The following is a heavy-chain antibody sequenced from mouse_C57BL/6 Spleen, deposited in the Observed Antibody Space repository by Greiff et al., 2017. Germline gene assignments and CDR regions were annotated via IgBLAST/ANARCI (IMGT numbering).Heavy chain of an antibody. Sequence: QVQLKESGAELVMPGASVKLSCKASGYTFTSYWMHWVKQRPGQGLEWIGEIDPSDSYTNYNQKFKGKSTLTVDKSSSTAYMQLSSLTSEDSAVYYCARSDYGSRHSWYFDVGGTGTTVTVSS. D-gene: IGHD1-1*01. CDR3: ARSDYGSRHSWYFDV. CDR1: GYTFTSYW. V-gene: IGHV1-69*01. CDR2: IDPSDSYT. J-gene: IGHJ1*03.